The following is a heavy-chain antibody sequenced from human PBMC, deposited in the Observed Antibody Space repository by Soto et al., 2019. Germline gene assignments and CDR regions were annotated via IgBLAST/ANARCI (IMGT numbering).Heavy chain of an antibody. V-gene: IGHV3-30-3*01. CDR2: ISYDGSNK. Sequence: PGGSLRLSCAASVFTFSSYAIHWFRQAPGKGLEWVAVISYDGSNKYYADSVKGRFTISRDNSKNTLYLQMNSLRAEDTAVYYCARGPSSLTRFDYWGQGTLVTVSS. D-gene: IGHD2-2*01. CDR3: ARGPSSLTRFDY. CDR1: VFTFSSYA. J-gene: IGHJ4*02.